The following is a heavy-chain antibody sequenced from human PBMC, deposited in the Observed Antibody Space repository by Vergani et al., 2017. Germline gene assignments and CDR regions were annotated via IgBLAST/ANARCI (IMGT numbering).Heavy chain of an antibody. J-gene: IGHJ6*03. V-gene: IGHV1-69*01. CDR1: GGTFSSYA. Sequence: QVQLVQSGAEVKKPGSSVKVSCKASGGTFSSYAISWVRQAPGQGLEWMGGIIPIFGTANYAQKFQGRVTITADESTSTAYMELRSLRSEDTAVYYCARRLGHFWSGYYTGIEYYMDVWGKGTTVTGSS. CDR3: ARRLGHFWSGYYTGIEYYMDV. CDR2: IIPIFGTA. D-gene: IGHD3-3*02.